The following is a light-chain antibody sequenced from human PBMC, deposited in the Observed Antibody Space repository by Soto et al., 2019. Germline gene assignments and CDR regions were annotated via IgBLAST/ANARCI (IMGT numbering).Light chain of an antibody. Sequence: QAVVTQPPSASGTPGQKVTFSCSGSGSNIGSNVVNWYQQFPGTAPKLLIYSNIQRPSGVPDRFSGSKSGTSASLAISGLKSEDEADYFCAVWDDTLNGLLFGGGTKLTVL. CDR3: AVWDDTLNGLL. J-gene: IGLJ2*01. V-gene: IGLV1-44*01. CDR2: SNI. CDR1: GSNIGSNV.